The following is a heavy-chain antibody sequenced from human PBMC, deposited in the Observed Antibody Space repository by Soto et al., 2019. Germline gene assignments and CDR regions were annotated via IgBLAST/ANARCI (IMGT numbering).Heavy chain of an antibody. CDR3: ARTGVATGMVDY. CDR1: GGSISSYY. V-gene: IGHV4-4*07. J-gene: IGHJ4*02. D-gene: IGHD5-12*01. Sequence: SETLSLTCTVSGGSISSYYWIWIRQPAGKGLEWIGRIYTSGSTNYNPSLKSRVTMSVDTSKNQFSLKLSSVTAEDTAVYYCARTGVATGMVDYWGQGTLVTVSS. CDR2: IYTSGST.